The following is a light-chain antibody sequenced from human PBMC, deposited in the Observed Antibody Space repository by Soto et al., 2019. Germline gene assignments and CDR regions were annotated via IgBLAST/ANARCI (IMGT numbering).Light chain of an antibody. CDR2: GAS. Sequence: EIVLTQSPGTLSLSPGERATLSCRASQSVSSTYIAWYQQNPGRAPRLLIYGASSRATGIPDRYRGSGSGTEFTLTISRLEPEDFAVYFCQQYGRSPPFTFGQGTKVEIK. V-gene: IGKV3-20*01. CDR1: QSVSSTY. J-gene: IGKJ2*01. CDR3: QQYGRSPPFT.